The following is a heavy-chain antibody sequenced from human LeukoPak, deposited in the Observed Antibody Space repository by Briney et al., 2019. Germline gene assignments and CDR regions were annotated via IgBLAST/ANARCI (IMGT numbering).Heavy chain of an antibody. CDR2: INHSGST. CDR1: GGSFSGYY. V-gene: IGHV4-34*01. J-gene: IGHJ6*03. D-gene: IGHD3-3*01. Sequence: SETLSLTCAVYGGSFSGYYWSWIRQPPGKGLEWIGEINHSGSTNYNPPLKSRVPISVDTSKNQFSLKLSSVTAADTAVYYCARGVLRFLEWLSPSYYYYMDVWGKGTTVTVSS. CDR3: ARGVLRFLEWLSPSYYYYMDV.